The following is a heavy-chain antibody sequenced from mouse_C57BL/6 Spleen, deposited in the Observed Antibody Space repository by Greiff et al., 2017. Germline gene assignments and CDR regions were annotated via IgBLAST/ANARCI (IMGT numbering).Heavy chain of an antibody. CDR1: GYTFTDYY. J-gene: IGHJ3*01. V-gene: IGHV1-26*01. D-gene: IGHD1-1*01. CDR2: INPNNGGT. Sequence: VQLQQSGPELVKPGASVKISCKASGYTFTDYYMNWVKQSHGKSLEWIGDINPNNGGTSYNQKFKGKATLTVDKSSSTAYMELRSLTSEDSAVYYCARGGYGSSYPWFAYWGQGTLVTVSA. CDR3: ARGGYGSSYPWFAY.